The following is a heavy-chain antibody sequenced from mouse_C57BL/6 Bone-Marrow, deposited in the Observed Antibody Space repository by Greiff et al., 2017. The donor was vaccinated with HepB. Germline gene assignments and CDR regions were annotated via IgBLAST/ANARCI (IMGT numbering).Heavy chain of an antibody. V-gene: IGHV1-62-2*01. CDR3: ARYEDRDDYDRNWYFDV. D-gene: IGHD2-4*01. CDR1: GYTFTEYT. J-gene: IGHJ1*03. Sequence: QVQLQQSGAELVKPGASVKLSCKASGYTFTEYTIHWVKQRSGQGLEWIGWFYPGSGSIKYNEKFKDKATLTADKSSSTVYMELSRLTSEDSAVYFCARYEDRDDYDRNWYFDVWGTGTTVTVSS. CDR2: FYPGSGSI.